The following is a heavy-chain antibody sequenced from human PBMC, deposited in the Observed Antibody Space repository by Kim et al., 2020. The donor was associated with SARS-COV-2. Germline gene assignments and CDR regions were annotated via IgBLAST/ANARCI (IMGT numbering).Heavy chain of an antibody. Sequence: GGSLRLSCAASGFTFSSYGMHWVRQAPGKGLEWVAVISYDGSNKYYADSVKGRFTISRDNSKNTLYLQMNSLRAEDTAVYYCAKDGGPYSSGWYSGDYWGQGTLVTVSS. CDR3: AKDGGPYSSGWYSGDY. D-gene: IGHD6-19*01. CDR1: GFTFSSYG. CDR2: ISYDGSNK. V-gene: IGHV3-30*18. J-gene: IGHJ4*02.